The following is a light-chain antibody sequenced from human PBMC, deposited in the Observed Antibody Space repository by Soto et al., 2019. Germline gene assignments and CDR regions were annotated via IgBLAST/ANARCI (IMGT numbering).Light chain of an antibody. CDR3: QQYNSYSS. CDR1: QSISSW. V-gene: IGKV1-5*01. J-gene: IGKJ2*03. CDR2: DAS. Sequence: DIQMTQSPSTLSASVGDRVTITCRASQSISSWLAWYQQKPGKAPKLLIYDASSLESGVPSRSGRSGSGTEFTLTISSLQPDDFAPYYWQQYNSYSSFGQGTKLEIK.